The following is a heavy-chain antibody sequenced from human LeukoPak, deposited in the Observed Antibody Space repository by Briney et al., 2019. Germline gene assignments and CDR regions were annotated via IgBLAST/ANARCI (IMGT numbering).Heavy chain of an antibody. CDR2: ISGSGGST. J-gene: IGHJ1*01. CDR1: GFTFSSYA. Sequence: GGSLRLSCAASGFTFSSYALSWVRQAPGKGLEWVSGISGSGGSTYYADPVKGRFTISRDNSKKTLYLQMNSLRAEDTAVYYCAKGHCSSTSCLSSAEYFQHWGQGTLVTVSS. D-gene: IGHD2-2*01. V-gene: IGHV3-23*01. CDR3: AKGHCSSTSCLSSAEYFQH.